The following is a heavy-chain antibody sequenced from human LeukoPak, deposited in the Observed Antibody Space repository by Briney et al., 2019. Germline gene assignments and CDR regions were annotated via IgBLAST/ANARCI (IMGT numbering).Heavy chain of an antibody. D-gene: IGHD2-15*01. CDR3: ARHEGGDYFDY. Sequence: SETLSLTCAVYGGSFSGYYWSWIRQPPGKGLEWIGEINHSGSTYYNPSLKSRVTISVDTSKNLFSLKLSSVTAADTAVYYCARHEGGDYFDYWGQGTLVTVSS. J-gene: IGHJ4*02. CDR1: GGSFSGYY. CDR2: INHSGST. V-gene: IGHV4-34*01.